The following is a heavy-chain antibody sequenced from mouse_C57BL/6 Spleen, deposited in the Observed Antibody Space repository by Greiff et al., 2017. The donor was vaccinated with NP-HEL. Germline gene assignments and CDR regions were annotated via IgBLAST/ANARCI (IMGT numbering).Heavy chain of an antibody. CDR1: GFTFSSYA. CDR3: ARDQKGYYAMDY. J-gene: IGHJ4*01. CDR2: ISDGGSYT. V-gene: IGHV5-4*01. Sequence: EVQLVESGGGLVKPGGSLKLSCAASGFTFSSYAMSWVRQTPEKRLEWVATISDGGSYTYYPDNVKGRFTISRDNAKNNLYLQMSHLKSEDTAMYYCARDQKGYYAMDYWGQGTSVTVSS.